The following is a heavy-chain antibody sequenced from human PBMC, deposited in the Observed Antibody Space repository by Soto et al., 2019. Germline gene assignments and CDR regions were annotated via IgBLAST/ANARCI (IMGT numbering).Heavy chain of an antibody. D-gene: IGHD3-10*01. CDR2: TRNKANSYTT. Sequence: SLRLSCAASGFTFSDLYMDWVRQAPGKGLEWVGRTRNKANSYTTEYAASVKGRFTISRDDSKNSLYLQMNSLKTEDTALYYCVSVSGSYYYDYWGQGTLVTVSS. CDR3: VSVSGSYYYDY. CDR1: GFTFSDLY. J-gene: IGHJ4*02. V-gene: IGHV3-72*01.